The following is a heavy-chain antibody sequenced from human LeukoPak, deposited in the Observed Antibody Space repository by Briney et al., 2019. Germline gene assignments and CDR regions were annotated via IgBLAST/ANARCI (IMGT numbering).Heavy chain of an antibody. V-gene: IGHV4-39*01. D-gene: IGHD3-22*01. J-gene: IGHJ5*02. Sequence: SETLSLTCTVSGGSISSSSYYWGWIRQPPGKGLEWIGSTYYSGSTYYNPSLKSRVTISVDTSKNQFSLELSSVTAADTAVYYCARLGSSGYYGNWFDPWGQGTLVTVSS. CDR1: GGSISSSSYY. CDR3: ARLGSSGYYGNWFDP. CDR2: TYYSGST.